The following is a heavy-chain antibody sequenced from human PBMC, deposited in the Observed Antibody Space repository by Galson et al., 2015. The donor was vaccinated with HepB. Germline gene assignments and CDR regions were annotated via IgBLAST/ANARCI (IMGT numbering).Heavy chain of an antibody. J-gene: IGHJ3*02. Sequence: PALVKPTQTLTLTCTFSGFSLSTSGVGVGWIRQPPGKALEWLALIYWDDDKRYSPSLKSRLTITKDTSKNQVVLTMTNMDPVDTATYYCARTVYVDGALDIWGQGTIVTVSS. D-gene: IGHD3-16*01. V-gene: IGHV2-5*02. CDR1: GFSLSTSGVG. CDR2: IYWDDDK. CDR3: ARTVYVDGALDI.